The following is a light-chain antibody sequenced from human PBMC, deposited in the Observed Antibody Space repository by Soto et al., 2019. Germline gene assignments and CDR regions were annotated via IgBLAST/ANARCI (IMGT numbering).Light chain of an antibody. CDR3: CSYAGSYASDYV. V-gene: IGLV2-11*01. CDR2: DVS. CDR1: SSDVGAYDY. J-gene: IGLJ1*01. Sequence: QSVLTQPRSVSGSPGQSVTISCTGTSSDVGAYDYVSWYQQHPGKAPKLMIYDVSKRPSGVPDRFSVSKSGNTASLTISGLQAEDEADYYCCSYAGSYASDYVFGAGTKLTVL.